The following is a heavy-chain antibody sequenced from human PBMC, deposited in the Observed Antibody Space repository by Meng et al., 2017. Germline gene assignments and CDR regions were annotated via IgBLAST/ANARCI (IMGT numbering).Heavy chain of an antibody. CDR3: ARDRSRLSTVTLLCDP. CDR2: INAGNGHT. V-gene: IGHV1-3*01. D-gene: IGHD4-17*01. Sequence: QLVQAGSGGKMPWASVKVSCKSSGYPFTSYAMHWVRPAPGQRLEWMGWINAGNGHTIYSQKFQGRVTITRDTSASKAYMELSSLRSEDTAVYYCARDRSRLSTVTLLCDPWGQGTLVTVSS. J-gene: IGHJ5*02. CDR1: GYPFTSYA.